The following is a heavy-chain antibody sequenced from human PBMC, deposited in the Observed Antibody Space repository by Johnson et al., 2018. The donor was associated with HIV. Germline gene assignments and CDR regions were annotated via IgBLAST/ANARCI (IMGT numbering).Heavy chain of an antibody. Sequence: VQLVESGGGVVQPGRSLRLSCAASGFTFDDYGMSWVRQAPGKGLEWVSGINWNGGSTGYADSVKGRFTISRDNSKNTLYLQMNTLGPEDTAVYYCAKDRSRLHDAFDIWGQGTMVTVSS. V-gene: IGHV3-20*04. D-gene: IGHD5-24*01. CDR3: AKDRSRLHDAFDI. CDR1: GFTFDDYG. J-gene: IGHJ3*02. CDR2: INWNGGST.